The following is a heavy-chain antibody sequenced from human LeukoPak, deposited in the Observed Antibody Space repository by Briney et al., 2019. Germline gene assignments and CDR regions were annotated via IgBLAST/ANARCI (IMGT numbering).Heavy chain of an antibody. Sequence: PSETLSLTCTVSGGSISSSSYYWGWIRQPPGKGLEWIGSIYYSGSTYYNPSLKSRVTISVDTSKNQFSLKLSSVTAADTAVYYCARGLNRNDYGDYGYWGQGTLVTVSS. CDR2: IYYSGST. D-gene: IGHD4-17*01. V-gene: IGHV4-39*07. CDR3: ARGLNRNDYGDYGY. CDR1: GGSISSSSYY. J-gene: IGHJ4*02.